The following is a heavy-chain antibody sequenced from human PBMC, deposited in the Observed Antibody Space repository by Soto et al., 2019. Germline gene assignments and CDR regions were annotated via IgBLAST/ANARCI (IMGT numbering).Heavy chain of an antibody. Sequence: SSETLSLTCTVSGGSISSGGYYWSWIRQHPGKGLEWIGYIYYSGSTYYNPSLKSRVTISVDTSKNQFSLKLSSVTAADTAVYYCARDRKQWLETGSYYYYGMDVWGQGTTVTVSS. CDR1: GGSISSGGYY. D-gene: IGHD6-19*01. V-gene: IGHV4-31*03. CDR2: IYYSGST. CDR3: ARDRKQWLETGSYYYYGMDV. J-gene: IGHJ6*02.